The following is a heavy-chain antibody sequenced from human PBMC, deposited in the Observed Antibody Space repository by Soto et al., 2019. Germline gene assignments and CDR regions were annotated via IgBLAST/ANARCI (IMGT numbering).Heavy chain of an antibody. D-gene: IGHD6-19*01. CDR2: IFQSGST. V-gene: IGHV4-4*02. Sequence: SETLSLTCGVSGGTIRSPDWWTWVRQPPGKGLEWIGEIFQSGSTNYTPSLESRVTISVDKSKNQFSLTLTSVTAADTAVYFCARGRGRYSSGWSWFEHWGQGILVTVSS. CDR3: ARGRGRYSSGWSWFEH. J-gene: IGHJ5*02. CDR1: GGTIRSPDW.